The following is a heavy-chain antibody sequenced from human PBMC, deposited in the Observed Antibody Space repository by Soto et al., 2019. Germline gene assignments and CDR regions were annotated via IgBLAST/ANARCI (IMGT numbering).Heavy chain of an antibody. CDR3: AREAPHITGTTYGSWFYYYGMDV. V-gene: IGHV1-8*01. CDR2: MNPNSGNT. CDR1: GYTFTSYD. J-gene: IGHJ6*02. D-gene: IGHD1-7*01. Sequence: ASVKVSCKASGYTFTSYDINWVRQATGQGLEWMGWMNPNSGNTGYAQKFQGRVTMTRNTSISTAYMELSSLRSEDTAVYCCAREAPHITGTTYGSWFYYYGMDVWGQGTTVTVSS.